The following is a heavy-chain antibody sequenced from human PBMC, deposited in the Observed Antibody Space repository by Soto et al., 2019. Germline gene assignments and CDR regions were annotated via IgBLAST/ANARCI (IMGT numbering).Heavy chain of an antibody. J-gene: IGHJ4*01. CDR1: GFDFYYYN. Sequence: GGSLRLSCAASGFDFYYYNMNWVRQAPRRGLEWVSSISGTGIDIHFADSVKGRFVISRDNAKTSLYLQMNSLRPEDTAVYYCARERVVNYTDYYFDYWGHGTLVTVS. V-gene: IGHV3-21*01. D-gene: IGHD3-16*02. CDR2: ISGTGIDI. CDR3: ARERVVNYTDYYFDY.